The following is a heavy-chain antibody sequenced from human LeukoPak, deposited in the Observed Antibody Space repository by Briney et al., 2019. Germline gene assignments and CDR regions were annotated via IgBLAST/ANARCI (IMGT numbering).Heavy chain of an antibody. D-gene: IGHD6-13*01. CDR1: GYTFTSYA. CDR2: INTNTGDP. Sequence: ASVQVCCKASGYTFTSYAMNWVRRAPGPGIEWMGWINTNTGDPTYAQDFTGRLVFSLDTSVSTAYLQISSLKAEDTALYYCATDRTGLQLVFDYWGQGTLVTVSS. V-gene: IGHV7-4-1*02. J-gene: IGHJ4*02. CDR3: ATDRTGLQLVFDY.